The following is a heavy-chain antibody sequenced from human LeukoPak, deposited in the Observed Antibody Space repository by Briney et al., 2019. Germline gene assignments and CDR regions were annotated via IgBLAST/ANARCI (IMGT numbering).Heavy chain of an antibody. Sequence: SETLSLTCTISGGSLSGHYWTWIRQPPGKGLEYIGDIYYTGGTAYNPSLKSRATMSLDTAKNQVSLRLDSVTAADTAVYYCGRVVPAGRAFDTWGHGTMVTVSS. CDR3: GRVVPAGRAFDT. CDR2: IYYTGGT. D-gene: IGHD2-2*01. V-gene: IGHV4-59*11. J-gene: IGHJ3*02. CDR1: GGSLSGHY.